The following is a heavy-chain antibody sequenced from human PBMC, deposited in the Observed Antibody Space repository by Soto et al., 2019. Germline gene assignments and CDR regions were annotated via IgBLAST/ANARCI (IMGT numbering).Heavy chain of an antibody. CDR3: ASGNVNDFWSGYLNDAFDI. Sequence: RPSVKVSCKASGYTFTSYAMHWVRQAPGQRLEWMGWINAGNGNTKYSQKFQGRVTITRDTSASTAYMELSSLRSEDTAVYYCASGNVNDFWSGYLNDAFDIWGQGTMVTVSS. CDR1: GYTFTSYA. D-gene: IGHD3-3*01. V-gene: IGHV1-3*01. J-gene: IGHJ3*02. CDR2: INAGNGNT.